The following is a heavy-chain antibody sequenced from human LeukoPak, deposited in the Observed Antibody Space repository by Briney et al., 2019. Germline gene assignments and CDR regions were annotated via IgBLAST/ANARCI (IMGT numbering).Heavy chain of an antibody. CDR3: ARSYCSSTSCSRSPNWFDP. CDR2: IIPIFGTA. CDR1: GGTFSSYA. Sequence: SVKVSCKASGGTFSSYAISWVRQAPGQGLEWMGGIIPIFGTANFAQKFQGRVTITADESTSTAYMELSSLRSEDTAVYYCARSYCSSTSCSRSPNWFDPWGQGTLVTVSS. D-gene: IGHD2-2*01. J-gene: IGHJ5*02. V-gene: IGHV1-69*13.